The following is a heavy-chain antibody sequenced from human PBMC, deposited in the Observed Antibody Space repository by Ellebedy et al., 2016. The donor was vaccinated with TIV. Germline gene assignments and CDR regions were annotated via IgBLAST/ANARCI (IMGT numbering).Heavy chain of an antibody. CDR2: IYYSGST. V-gene: IGHV4-39*07. CDR1: GGSISSSSYY. CDR3: ARDFDFSSSWYRSAFDI. J-gene: IGHJ3*02. D-gene: IGHD6-13*01. Sequence: SETLSLXXTVSGGSISSSSYYWGWIRQPPGKGLEWIGSIYYSGSTYYNPSLKSRVTISVDTSKNQFSLKLSSVTAADTAVYYCARDFDFSSSWYRSAFDIWGQGTMVTVSS.